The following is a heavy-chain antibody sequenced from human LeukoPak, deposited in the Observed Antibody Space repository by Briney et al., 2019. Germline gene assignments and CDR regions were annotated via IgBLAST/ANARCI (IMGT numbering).Heavy chain of an antibody. Sequence: ASVKVSCKASGYTFTSYDINWVRQATGQGLEWMGWMNPNSGNTGYAQKFQGRVTMTRNTSISTAYMELSSLRSEDTAVYYCARRSSSSRWFDPWGQGTLVTVSS. CDR3: ARRSSSSRWFDP. V-gene: IGHV1-8*01. CDR1: GYTFTSYD. J-gene: IGHJ5*02. D-gene: IGHD6-6*01. CDR2: MNPNSGNT.